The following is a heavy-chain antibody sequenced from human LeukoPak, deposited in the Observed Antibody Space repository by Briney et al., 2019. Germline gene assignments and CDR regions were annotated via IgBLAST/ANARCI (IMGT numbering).Heavy chain of an antibody. D-gene: IGHD5-12*01. CDR1: GYTFTGYY. Sequence: GASVKVSCKASGYTFTGYYMHWVRQAPGQGLEWMGWINPNSGGTNYAQKFQGRVTMTRDTSISTAYMELSRLRSDDTAVYYCARSAWIGAPYYFDYWGQGTLVTVSS. CDR3: ARSAWIGAPYYFDY. J-gene: IGHJ4*02. V-gene: IGHV1-2*02. CDR2: INPNSGGT.